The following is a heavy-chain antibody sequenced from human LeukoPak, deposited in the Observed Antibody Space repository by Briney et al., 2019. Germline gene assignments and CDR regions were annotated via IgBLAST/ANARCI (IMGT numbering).Heavy chain of an antibody. V-gene: IGHV4-30-2*01. CDR2: IYHSGST. CDR1: GGSISSGGYS. CDR3: ARAGGFGGDAFDI. Sequence: PSQTLSLTCAVSGGSISSGGYSWSWIRQPPGKGLEWIGYIYHSGSTYYNPSLKSRVTISVDRSKNQFSLKLSSVTAADTAVYYCARAGGFGGDAFDIWGQGTMVTVSS. D-gene: IGHD3-10*01. J-gene: IGHJ3*02.